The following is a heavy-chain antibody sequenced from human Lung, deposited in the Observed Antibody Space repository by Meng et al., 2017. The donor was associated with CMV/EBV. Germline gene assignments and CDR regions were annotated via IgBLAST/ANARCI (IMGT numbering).Heavy chain of an antibody. CDR3: VRDRNYGVYLGSDY. D-gene: IGHD4-17*01. CDR2: ISWNSGNM. V-gene: IGHV3-9*01. Sequence: GGSXRLXCAASGFTFDDHAMHWVRQAPGKGLEWVSGISWNSGNMGYADSVKGRFTISRDNAKNSLYLQMDNLGTEDTALYYCVRDRNYGVYLGSDYWGQGTLVTVSS. J-gene: IGHJ4*02. CDR1: GFTFDDHA.